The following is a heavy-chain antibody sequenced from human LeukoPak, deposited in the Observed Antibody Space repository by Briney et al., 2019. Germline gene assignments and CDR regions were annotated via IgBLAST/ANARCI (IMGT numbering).Heavy chain of an antibody. Sequence: PSQTLSLTCTVSGGSISSGDYYWSWIRQPPGKGLEWIGYIYYSGSTYYNPSLKSRVTISVDTSKNQFSLKLSSVTAADTAVYYCARAGGYCSSTSCYGNAFDIWGQGTMVTVSS. CDR2: IYYSGST. CDR1: GGSISSGDYY. J-gene: IGHJ3*02. V-gene: IGHV4-30-4*08. CDR3: ARAGGYCSSTSCYGNAFDI. D-gene: IGHD2-2*01.